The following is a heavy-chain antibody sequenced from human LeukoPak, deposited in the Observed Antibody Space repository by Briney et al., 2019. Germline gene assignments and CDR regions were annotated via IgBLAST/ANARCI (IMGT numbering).Heavy chain of an antibody. J-gene: IGHJ4*02. Sequence: GGSLRLSCAGSGFTFSNAWMSWVRQAPGKGLEWVGRIKSKTDGGTTDYAAPVKGRFTISRDDSKNTLYVQMNSLKTEDTAVYYCTTGPYDYGSGTYYHWGQGTLVTVSS. V-gene: IGHV3-15*01. CDR3: TTGPYDYGSGTYYH. CDR1: GFTFSNAW. D-gene: IGHD3-10*01. CDR2: IKSKTDGGTT.